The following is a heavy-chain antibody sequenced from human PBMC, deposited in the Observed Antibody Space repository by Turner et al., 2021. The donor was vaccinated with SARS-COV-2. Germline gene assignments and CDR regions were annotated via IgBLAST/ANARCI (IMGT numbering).Heavy chain of an antibody. D-gene: IGHD6-19*01. CDR2: IYYSGST. J-gene: IGHJ4*02. V-gene: IGHV4-59*01. Sequence: QVQLQQSGAGLVKPSETLSLTCTVSGDSISSYSWSWIRQPPGKGLEWIAYIYYSGSTNYNPSLKSRVTISVDTSKNQFSLKLTSVTAADTAVYYCARSGGWYFGYFDYWGQGTLVTVSS. CDR1: GDSISSYS. CDR3: ARSGGWYFGYFDY.